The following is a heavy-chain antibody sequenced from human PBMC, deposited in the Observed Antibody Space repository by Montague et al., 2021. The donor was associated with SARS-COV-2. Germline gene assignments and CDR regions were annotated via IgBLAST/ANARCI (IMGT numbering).Heavy chain of an antibody. V-gene: IGHV2-5*02. D-gene: IGHD3-22*01. J-gene: IGHJ4*02. CDR3: AHRRPLYYYDSSLSTFDY. CDR2: IYWDDDK. CDR1: GFSLSTSGVG. Sequence: PALVKPTQTLTLTCTFSGFSLSTSGVGVGWIRQPPGKALEWLALIYWDDDKRHSPSLKSRITITKDTSKNQVVLTMTNMDPVDTATYYCAHRRPLYYYDSSLSTFDYWGQGTLVTVSA.